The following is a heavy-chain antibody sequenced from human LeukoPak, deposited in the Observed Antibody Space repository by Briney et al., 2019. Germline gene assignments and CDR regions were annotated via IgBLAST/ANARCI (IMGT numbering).Heavy chain of an antibody. CDR2: IYTSGST. V-gene: IGHV4-4*07. CDR1: GGSIGSYY. J-gene: IGHJ4*02. Sequence: SETLSLTCTVSGGSIGSYYWTWIRQPAGKGLEWIGHIYTSGSTTYNPSLKSRVTISVDKSKKQFSLKLSSVTAADTAIYYCARSVIGSSVFPLDYWGQGTLVTVSS. CDR3: ARSVIGSSVFPLDY. D-gene: IGHD3-10*01.